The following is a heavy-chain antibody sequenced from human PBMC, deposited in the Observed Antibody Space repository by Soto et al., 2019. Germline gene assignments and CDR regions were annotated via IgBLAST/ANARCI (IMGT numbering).Heavy chain of an antibody. CDR1: GFTFSSYA. CDR3: AKDMKLQQLPRGGY. D-gene: IGHD6-13*01. Sequence: EVQLLESGGGLVQPGGSLRLSCAASGFTFSSYAMSWVRQAPGKGLEWVSAISGSGGSTYYADSVKGRFTISRDNSKNSLYLHMNSLSAEDTAVYYCAKDMKLQQLPRGGYWGQGTLVTVSS. CDR2: ISGSGGST. J-gene: IGHJ4*02. V-gene: IGHV3-23*01.